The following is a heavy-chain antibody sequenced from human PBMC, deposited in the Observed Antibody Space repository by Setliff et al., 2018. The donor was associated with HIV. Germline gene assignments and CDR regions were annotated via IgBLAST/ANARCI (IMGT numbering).Heavy chain of an antibody. V-gene: IGHV1-69*13. CDR2: IIPIFNTA. CDR1: GGTFSSYA. J-gene: IGHJ6*03. D-gene: IGHD3-10*02. CDR3: ARIVRPSYYYYYYMDV. Sequence: SVKVSCKASGGTFSSYAISWVRQAPGQGLEWMGGIIPIFNTANYAQKFQGRVTITADESTSTAYVELSSLRSEDTAVYYCARIVRPSYYYYYYMDVWGKGTTVTV.